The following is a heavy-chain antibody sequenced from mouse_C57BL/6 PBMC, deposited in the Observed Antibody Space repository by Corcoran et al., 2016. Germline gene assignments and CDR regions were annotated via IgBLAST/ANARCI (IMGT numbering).Heavy chain of an antibody. CDR1: GFSLSTSGMG. V-gene: IGHV8-12*01. D-gene: IGHD2-3*01. Sequence: QVTLKESGPGILQSSQTLSLTCSFSGFSLSTSGMGVSWIRQPSGKGLEWLAHIYWDDDKRYNPSLKSRLTISKDTSRNQVFLKITSVDTADTATYYCARRAIYDGLFAYWGQGTLVTVSA. J-gene: IGHJ3*01. CDR2: IYWDDDK. CDR3: ARRAIYDGLFAY.